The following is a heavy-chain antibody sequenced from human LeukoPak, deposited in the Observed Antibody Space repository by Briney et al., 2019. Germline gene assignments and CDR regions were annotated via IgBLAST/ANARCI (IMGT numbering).Heavy chain of an antibody. CDR2: IRSKANSYAT. CDR1: GFTFSGSA. CDR3: TGLTQYYYYYMDV. V-gene: IGHV3-73*01. Sequence: PGGSLRLSCAASGFTFSGSAMHWVRQASGKGLEWVGRIRSKANSYATAYAASVKGRFTISRDDSENTAYLQMNSLKTEDTAVYYCTGLTQYYYYYMDVWGKGTTVTVSS. J-gene: IGHJ6*03.